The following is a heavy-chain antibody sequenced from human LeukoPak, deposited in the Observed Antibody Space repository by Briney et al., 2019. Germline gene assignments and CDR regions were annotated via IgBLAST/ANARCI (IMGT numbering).Heavy chain of an antibody. Sequence: GASVKVSCKASGKTFPSNDINWVRQAPGQGLEWMGWMNPSRGNAGSAPKFRGRVTMTRNTSTTTAYMELSSLRSDDTAVYYCASGGLQSDVLPRSFDLWGRGTLVTVSS. CDR2: MNPSRGNA. CDR3: ASGGLQSDVLPRSFDL. V-gene: IGHV1-8*01. CDR1: GKTFPSND. J-gene: IGHJ2*01. D-gene: IGHD3-9*01.